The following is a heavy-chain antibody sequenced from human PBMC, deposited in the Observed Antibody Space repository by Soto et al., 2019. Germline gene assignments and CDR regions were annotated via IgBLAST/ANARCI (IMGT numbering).Heavy chain of an antibody. Sequence: SETLSLTCTVSGGSISSYYWSWIRQPPGKGLEWIGYIYYSGSTNYNPSLKSRVTISVDTSKNQFSLKLSSVTAADTAVYYCAREPSAARDAFDIWGQGTMVTVSS. J-gene: IGHJ3*02. CDR1: GGSISSYY. V-gene: IGHV4-59*01. D-gene: IGHD6-6*01. CDR3: AREPSAARDAFDI. CDR2: IYYSGST.